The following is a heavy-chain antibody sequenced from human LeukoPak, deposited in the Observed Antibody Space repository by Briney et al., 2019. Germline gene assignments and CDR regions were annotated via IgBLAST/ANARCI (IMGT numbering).Heavy chain of an antibody. D-gene: IGHD6-19*01. Sequence: SETLSLTCTVSGGSIGSYYWSWIRQPPGKGLEWIGYIYYSGSTNYNPSLKSRVTISVDTSKNQFSLKLSSVTAADTAVYYCARGGSSGWPGIDYWGQGTLVTVSS. CDR1: GGSIGSYY. J-gene: IGHJ4*02. CDR2: IYYSGST. CDR3: ARGGSSGWPGIDY. V-gene: IGHV4-59*01.